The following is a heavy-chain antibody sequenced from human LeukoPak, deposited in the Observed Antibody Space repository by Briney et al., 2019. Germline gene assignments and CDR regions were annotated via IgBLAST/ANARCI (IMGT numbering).Heavy chain of an antibody. CDR3: ARRASMGSWYFSDY. D-gene: IGHD6-6*01. V-gene: IGHV4-59*08. Sequence: PSETLSLTCAVSGGSISSYYWSWIRQPPGKGLEWIGYIYYSGSTNYNPSLKSRVTISVDTSKNQFSLKLSSVTAADTAVYYCARRASMGSWYFSDYWGQGALVTVSS. CDR1: GGSISSYY. J-gene: IGHJ4*02. CDR2: IYYSGST.